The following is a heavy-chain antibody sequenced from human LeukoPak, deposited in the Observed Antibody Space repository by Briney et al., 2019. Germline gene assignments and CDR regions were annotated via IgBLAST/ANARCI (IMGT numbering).Heavy chain of an antibody. D-gene: IGHD2-2*02. CDR1: GFTFSSYA. V-gene: IGHV3-64*01. CDR3: TRGELGYHFNVDY. J-gene: IGHJ4*02. CDR2: ISNNGGST. Sequence: GGSLRLSCAASGFTFSSYAMHWVRQAPGKGLEYVSAISNNGGSTYYANSVKGRFTISRDNSKNTLYLQMGSLRAEDMAVYYCTRGELGYHFNVDYWGQGTLVTVSS.